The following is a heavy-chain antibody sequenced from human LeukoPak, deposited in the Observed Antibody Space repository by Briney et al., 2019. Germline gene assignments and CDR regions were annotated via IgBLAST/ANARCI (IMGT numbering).Heavy chain of an antibody. Sequence: GGSLRLSCAASGFTFDDYAMHWVRQAPGKGLEWVSGISWNSGSIGYADSVKGRFTISRDNAKNSLYLQMNSLRAEDTALYYCAKGGYPATVYGDYGSYYYGMDVWGQGTTVTVSS. CDR1: GFTFDDYA. V-gene: IGHV3-9*01. J-gene: IGHJ6*02. D-gene: IGHD4-17*01. CDR3: AKGGYPATVYGDYGSYYYGMDV. CDR2: ISWNSGSI.